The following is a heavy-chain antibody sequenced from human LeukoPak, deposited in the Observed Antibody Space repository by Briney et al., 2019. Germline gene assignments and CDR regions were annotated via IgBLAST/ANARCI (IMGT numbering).Heavy chain of an antibody. D-gene: IGHD5-24*01. CDR2: VSPNGGGT. CDR3: VKRDGYKYDY. V-gene: IGHV3-64D*06. Sequence: AGSLRLSCSASGFAFSTYAMHWVRQAPGKGLEYVSAVSPNGGGTFYADSVKGRFTISRDNSKNTLFLQMSSLRPEDTAVYYCVKRDGYKYDYWGQGTLVTVSS. CDR1: GFAFSTYA. J-gene: IGHJ4*02.